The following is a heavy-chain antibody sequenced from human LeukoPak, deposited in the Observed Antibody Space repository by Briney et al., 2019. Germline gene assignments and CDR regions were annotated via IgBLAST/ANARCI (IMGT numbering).Heavy chain of an antibody. J-gene: IGHJ4*02. CDR1: GYTFTNYD. V-gene: IGHV1-18*01. D-gene: IGHD2-15*01. Sequence: GASVKVSCKTSGYTFTNYDISWVRQAPGQGLEWMGWTSAYNGNTNYAQKLRGRVTLIIDRSTSTVYMELRSLRSDDTAVYYCARDATDAAFTPMNDYWGQGTLVTVSS. CDR3: ARDATDAAFTPMNDY. CDR2: TSAYNGNT.